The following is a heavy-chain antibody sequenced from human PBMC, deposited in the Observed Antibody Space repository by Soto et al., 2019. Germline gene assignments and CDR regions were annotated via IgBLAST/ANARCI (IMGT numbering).Heavy chain of an antibody. Sequence: EVQLVESGGGLIQPGGSLRLSCAVSGFTVSNNYMSWVRQAPGKGLEGVSVIYSGGYTAYGDSVKGRFTISRDNSKNKLYLKMKSLGAPGPAVYYCGAPPGGGGYWGQGTLVTVSS. CDR1: GFTVSNNY. CDR2: IYSGGYT. D-gene: IGHD3-10*01. CDR3: GAPPGGGGY. J-gene: IGHJ4*02. V-gene: IGHV3-53*01.